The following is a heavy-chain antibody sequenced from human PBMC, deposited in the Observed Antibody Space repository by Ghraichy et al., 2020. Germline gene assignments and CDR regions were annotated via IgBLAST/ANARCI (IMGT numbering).Heavy chain of an antibody. J-gene: IGHJ6*03. D-gene: IGHD6-19*01. CDR2: ISGSGGST. CDR3: AKDGGRQQWLVRAYYYYMDV. CDR1: GFTFSSYA. Sequence: LSLTCAASGFTFSSYAMSWVRQAPGKGLEWVSAISGSGGSTYYADSVKGRFTISRDNSKNTLYLQMNSLRAEDTAVYYCAKDGGRQQWLVRAYYYYMDVWGKGTTVTVSS. V-gene: IGHV3-23*01.